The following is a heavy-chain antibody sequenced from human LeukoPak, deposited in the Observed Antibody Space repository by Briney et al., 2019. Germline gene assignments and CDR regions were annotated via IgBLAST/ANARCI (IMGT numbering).Heavy chain of an antibody. D-gene: IGHD1-7*01. CDR3: AREMVAGTFDS. Sequence: PGGSLRLSCVVSGFSVNDYYMSWIRQAPGKGLEWISDIGGSESIVSYGGSVRGRLTVSRDFAMNSLFLQLNSLSADDTAVYYCAREMVAGTFDSWGQGTLVTVSS. J-gene: IGHJ4*02. CDR1: GFSVNDYY. CDR2: IGGSESIV. V-gene: IGHV3-11*01.